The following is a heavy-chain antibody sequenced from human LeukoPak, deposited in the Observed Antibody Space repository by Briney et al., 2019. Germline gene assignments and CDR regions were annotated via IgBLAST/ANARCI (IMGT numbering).Heavy chain of an antibody. V-gene: IGHV4-34*01. CDR3: TRGRATPSRLFFDYYFMDV. CDR2: INQVERT. D-gene: IGHD2-15*01. Sequence: SETLSLTCAVDGGSLTGYSWAWVRQSPGEGLEWIGEINQVERTIYSPSLESRVSISLEASKNQFFLQLTSVDAADTAMYYWTRGRATPSRLFFDYYFMDVWGPGTPVTVSS. CDR1: GGSLTGYS. J-gene: IGHJ6*03.